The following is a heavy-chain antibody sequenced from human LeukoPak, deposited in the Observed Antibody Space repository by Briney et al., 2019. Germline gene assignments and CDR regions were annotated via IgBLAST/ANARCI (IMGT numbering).Heavy chain of an antibody. Sequence: GGSLRLSCAASGFTFSRYWMSWVRQAPGKGLEWVANIKQDGSEKYYVDSVKGRFTISRDSAKNSLYLQMSSLRAEDTAVYYCARDDDWNYEDYWGQGTLVTVSS. J-gene: IGHJ4*02. CDR1: GFTFSRYW. CDR3: ARDDDWNYEDY. CDR2: IKQDGSEK. V-gene: IGHV3-7*01. D-gene: IGHD1-7*01.